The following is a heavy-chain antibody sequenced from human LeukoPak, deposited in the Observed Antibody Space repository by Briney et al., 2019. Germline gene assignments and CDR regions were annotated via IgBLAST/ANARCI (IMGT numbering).Heavy chain of an antibody. CDR1: GFTFSSYA. Sequence: PGRSLRLSCAASGFTFSSYAMHWVRQAPGKGLEWVAVLSYDGGNKYYADSVKGRFTTSRDNSKNTLYLQMNSLRAEDTAVYYCARPLPRGASWYGYYGMDVWGQGTTVTVSS. V-gene: IGHV3-30-3*01. J-gene: IGHJ6*02. CDR2: LSYDGGNK. CDR3: ARPLPRGASWYGYYGMDV. D-gene: IGHD6-13*01.